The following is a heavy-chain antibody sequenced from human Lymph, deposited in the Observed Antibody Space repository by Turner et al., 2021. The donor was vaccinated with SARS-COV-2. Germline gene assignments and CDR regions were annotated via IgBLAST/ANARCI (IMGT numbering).Heavy chain of an antibody. CDR3: AGAAQLTVWFDP. Sequence: QVPLVQYGAEVKKPGASVKVPFKASGYNFTSYDINWVRQATGQGLGWKGCMNPDSGNTGYEPNFQGRVTMTTNTTKSTAYMELSRLISEEKAVYYCAGAAQLTVWFDPWGQGTLVTVSS. CDR1: GYNFTSYD. CDR2: MNPDSGNT. D-gene: IGHD6-25*01. V-gene: IGHV1-8*01. J-gene: IGHJ5*02.